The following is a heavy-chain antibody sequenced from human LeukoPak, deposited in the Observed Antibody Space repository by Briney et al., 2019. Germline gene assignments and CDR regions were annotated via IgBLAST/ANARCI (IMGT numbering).Heavy chain of an antibody. CDR3: ARDMRAAAKTTYYMDV. V-gene: IGHV3-11*01. J-gene: IGHJ6*03. Sequence: GGSLRLSCAASGFTFSAYYMNWIRQAPGKGLEWVSCISRSGSTIYYADSVKGRFTISRDNAKNSLYLQMNSLRDEDTAVYYCARDMRAAAKTTYYMDVWGEGTTVTVSS. CDR2: ISRSGSTI. D-gene: IGHD6-13*01. CDR1: GFTFSAYY.